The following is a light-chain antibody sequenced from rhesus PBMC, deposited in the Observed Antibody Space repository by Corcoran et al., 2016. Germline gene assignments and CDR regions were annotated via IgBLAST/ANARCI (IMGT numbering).Light chain of an antibody. Sequence: DIQMTQSPSSLSASVGDTVTITCRASQSVSSWLAWYQHKPGKAPKPLLYKASTLQRGVPSRFSGSGSGTDFTLTISSLQSEDFTTYYCQQYSSSPGTFGQETKVEMK. CDR2: KAS. V-gene: IGKV1-22*01. J-gene: IGKJ1*01. CDR3: QQYSSSPGT. CDR1: QSVSSW.